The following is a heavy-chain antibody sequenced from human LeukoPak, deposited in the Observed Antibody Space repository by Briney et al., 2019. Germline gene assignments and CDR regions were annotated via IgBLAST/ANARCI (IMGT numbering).Heavy chain of an antibody. J-gene: IGHJ3*02. CDR3: AKPYYGSGSSPSDAVDI. Sequence: GGSLRLSCAASGFTFSSYAMSWVRLAPGKGLEWVSNIRGSGGSTYYADSVKGRFTISRDNSNNTLYLQMNSLTVEDTALYYCAKPYYGSGSSPSDAVDIWGQGTLVTVSS. CDR1: GFTFSSYA. CDR2: IRGSGGST. D-gene: IGHD3-10*01. V-gene: IGHV3-23*01.